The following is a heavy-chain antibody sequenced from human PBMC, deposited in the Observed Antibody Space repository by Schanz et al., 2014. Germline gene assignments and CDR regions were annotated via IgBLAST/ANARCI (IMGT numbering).Heavy chain of an antibody. CDR3: ARAPPLVRGIAGWFGP. V-gene: IGHV3-23*04. D-gene: IGHD3-10*01. J-gene: IGHJ5*02. CDR2: IGGDASRT. CDR1: GFNFITFA. Sequence: EVHLVESGGGLVQPGGSLRLSCAASGFNFITFAMSWVRQAPGKGPEWVSAIGGDASRTYYADSVKGRFTISRDNSKSTCYLQMNSLRADDTAVYYCARAPPLVRGIAGWFGPWGQGSLVTVSS.